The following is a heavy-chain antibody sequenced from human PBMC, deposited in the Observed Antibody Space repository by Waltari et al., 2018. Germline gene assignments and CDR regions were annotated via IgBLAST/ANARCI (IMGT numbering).Heavy chain of an antibody. D-gene: IGHD6-13*01. CDR3: ARDLSSSWYGMDV. V-gene: IGHV4-59*01. CDR1: GDSMSSYY. CDR2: IYSSWGT. Sequence: QVQLQESGPGLVKPSETLSLTCTVSGDSMSSYYWTWIRQTPRKGLEWIGYIYSSWGTNYNPSLKSRVTISLDTSKNQFSLKLSSVTAADTAVYYCARDLSSSWYGMDVWGQGTTVTVSS. J-gene: IGHJ6*02.